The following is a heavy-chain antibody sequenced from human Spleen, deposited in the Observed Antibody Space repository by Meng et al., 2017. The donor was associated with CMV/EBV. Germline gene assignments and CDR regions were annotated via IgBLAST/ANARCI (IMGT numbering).Heavy chain of an antibody. CDR1: GYTFTGYY. CDR2: INPNSGGT. CDR3: AREGCSSTSCYFNYYYGMDV. D-gene: IGHD2-2*01. Sequence: ASVQVSCKASGYTFTGYYMHWVRQAPGQGLEWMGWINPNSGGTNYAQKFQGRVTMTRDTSISTAYMELSRLRSDDTAVYYCAREGCSSTSCYFNYYYGMDVWGQGTTVTVSS. V-gene: IGHV1-2*02. J-gene: IGHJ6*02.